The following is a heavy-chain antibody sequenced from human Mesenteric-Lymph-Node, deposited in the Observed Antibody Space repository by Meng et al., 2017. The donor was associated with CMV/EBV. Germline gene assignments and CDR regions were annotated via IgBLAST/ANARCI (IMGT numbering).Heavy chain of an antibody. V-gene: IGHV3-23*01. J-gene: IGHJ6*02. Sequence: GESLKISCAASAFTFSNYAMSWVRQAPGKGLEWVSLISASGSSTYYADSVKGRFTISRDNSKNTLYLQLSSLRAEDTAVYYCAKDRVYNPYCTSMNCYSRSYALDVWGQGTTVTVSS. CDR2: ISASGSST. CDR3: AKDRVYNPYCTSMNCYSRSYALDV. CDR1: AFTFSNYA. D-gene: IGHD2-2*01.